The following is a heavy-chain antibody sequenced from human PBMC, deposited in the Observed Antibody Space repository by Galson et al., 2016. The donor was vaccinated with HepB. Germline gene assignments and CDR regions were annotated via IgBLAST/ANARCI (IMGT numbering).Heavy chain of an antibody. CDR2: VSHSGET. V-gene: IGHV4-59*08. D-gene: IGHD2-21*02. J-gene: IGHJ1*01. Sequence: SETLSLTCTVSGVSISDYYWSWIRQSPGKGLEWIGYVSHSGETSYNPSLKSRVTMSVDTAKNQFSLNLSSVTAADSAVYYCARHDSAIFHHWGPGTLVTVSS. CDR1: GVSISDYY. CDR3: ARHDSAIFHH.